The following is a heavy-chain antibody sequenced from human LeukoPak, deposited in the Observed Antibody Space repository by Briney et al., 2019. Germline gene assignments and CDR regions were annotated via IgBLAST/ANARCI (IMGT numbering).Heavy chain of an antibody. J-gene: IGHJ4*02. D-gene: IGHD6-19*01. CDR2: ISDSRSLT. CDR1: GFAFSSQA. Sequence: GGSLTLSCAASGFAFSSQAMGWVRQAPRKGLEWVSVISDSRSLTYYAVSVKGRFTISRDNSKLTLFLQMNSLRAEDAAVYYWAKDARRTSGWYFFDYWGQGTLVTVSS. V-gene: IGHV3-23*01. CDR3: AKDARRTSGWYFFDY.